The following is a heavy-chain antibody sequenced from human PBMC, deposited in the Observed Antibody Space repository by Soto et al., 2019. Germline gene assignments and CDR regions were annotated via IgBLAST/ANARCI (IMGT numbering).Heavy chain of an antibody. CDR1: GYTFTSYG. D-gene: IGHD2-2*01. Sequence: GASVKVSCKASGYTFTSYGISWVRQAPGQGLEWMGWISAYNGNTNYAQKLQGRVTMTTDTSTSTAYMELRSLRSDDTAVYYCTRVISAGVVPAAPGYWGQGTLVTVSS. V-gene: IGHV1-18*01. CDR3: TRVISAGVVPAAPGY. J-gene: IGHJ4*02. CDR2: ISAYNGNT.